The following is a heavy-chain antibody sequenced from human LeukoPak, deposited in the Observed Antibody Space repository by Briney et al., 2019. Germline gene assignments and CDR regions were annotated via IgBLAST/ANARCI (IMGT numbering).Heavy chain of an antibody. D-gene: IGHD3-22*01. J-gene: IGHJ3*02. CDR1: GFTFDDYG. CDR2: INWNGGRT. CDR3: ARVKYYYDSTTYLDAFDI. Sequence: GGSLRLSCEGSGFTFDDYGMSWIRQDQGKGLEWVSGINWNGGRTGYADSVKGRFAISRDNAKNSLFLQMNSLRAEDTALYYCARVKYYYDSTTYLDAFDIWGQGTMVSVSS. V-gene: IGHV3-20*04.